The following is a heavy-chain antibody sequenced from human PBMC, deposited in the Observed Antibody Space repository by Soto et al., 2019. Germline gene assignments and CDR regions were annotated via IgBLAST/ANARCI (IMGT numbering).Heavy chain of an antibody. Sequence: ASVKVSCKASGYTFTSYGISWVRQAPGQRLEWMGWISAYNGNTNYAQKLQGRVTMTTDTSTSTAYMELRSLRSDDTAVYYCARDRYSSSWYMYYFDYWGQGTLVTVSS. CDR3: ARDRYSSSWYMYYFDY. CDR1: GYTFTSYG. D-gene: IGHD6-13*01. CDR2: ISAYNGNT. J-gene: IGHJ4*02. V-gene: IGHV1-18*01.